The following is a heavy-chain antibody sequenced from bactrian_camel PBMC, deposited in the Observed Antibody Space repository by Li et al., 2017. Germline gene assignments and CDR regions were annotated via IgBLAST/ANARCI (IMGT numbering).Heavy chain of an antibody. Sequence: VQLVESGGGLVLPGGSLRLSCAASGFTFSSYAMSWVRQAPGKGLEWVSAINSNGGSIYSADSVKGRFTISRDKAKNTLYLQLNSLKTEDTAMYYCAAADTVMITYISPFSYWGQGTQVTVS. V-gene: IGHV3S31*01. CDR3: AAADTVMITYISPFSY. J-gene: IGHJ6*01. CDR2: INSNGGSI. CDR1: GFTFSSYA.